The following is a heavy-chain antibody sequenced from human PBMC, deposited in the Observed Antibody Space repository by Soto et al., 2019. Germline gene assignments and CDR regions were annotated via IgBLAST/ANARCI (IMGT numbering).Heavy chain of an antibody. CDR1: VFTFSSYA. CDR2: ISGSGGST. Sequence: GGSLRLSCAASVFTFSSYAMSLVRQSRGKGLEWVSTISGSGGSTYYADSVKGRFTISRDNSKNTLYLQINRLRAEDTAVYYCAKRYRSSSSSDYWHWFEPSGQGTLVTVSS. V-gene: IGHV3-23*01. CDR3: AKRYRSSSSSDYWHWFEP. D-gene: IGHD6-6*01. J-gene: IGHJ5*02.